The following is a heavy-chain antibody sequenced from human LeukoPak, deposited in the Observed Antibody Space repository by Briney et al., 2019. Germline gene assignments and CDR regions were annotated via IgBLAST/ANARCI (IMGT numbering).Heavy chain of an antibody. D-gene: IGHD1-26*01. Sequence: ASGRISCKASGYTFIIYYLHWVRQAPGQGLEWMGIVDPSGRSTSHAQQFQGRVTMSGDTSTSTVYMELSSLRSEDMALYYCTRNGWVGAPQLGAFDTWGQGTMVTVSS. CDR1: GYTFIIYY. J-gene: IGHJ3*02. CDR2: VDPSGRST. V-gene: IGHV1-46*01. CDR3: TRNGWVGAPQLGAFDT.